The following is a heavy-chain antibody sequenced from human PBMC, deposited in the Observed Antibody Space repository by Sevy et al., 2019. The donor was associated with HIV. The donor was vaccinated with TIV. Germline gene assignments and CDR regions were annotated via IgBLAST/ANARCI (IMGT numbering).Heavy chain of an antibody. D-gene: IGHD3-16*01. J-gene: IGHJ6*02. Sequence: ASVKVPCKASGGTLSSYAISWVRQAPGQGLEWMGGIIAFFGGPNYAQTFQGRVTITADESTSTVYMELSSLRSDDTAVYYCARESASPNYFYYGMDVWGQGTTVTVSS. CDR2: IIAFFGGP. CDR3: ARESASPNYFYYGMDV. V-gene: IGHV1-69*13. CDR1: GGTLSSYA.